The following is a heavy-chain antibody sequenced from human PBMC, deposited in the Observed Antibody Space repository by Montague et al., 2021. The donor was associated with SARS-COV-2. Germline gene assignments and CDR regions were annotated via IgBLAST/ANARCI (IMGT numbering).Heavy chain of an antibody. Sequence: SETLSPTCTVSGGSISSYYWSWIRQPPGKGLEWIGYIYYSGSTNYNPSLKSRVTISVDTSKNQFSLKLSSVTAADTAVYYCARGIFTIPFIPAHYYMDVWGKGTTVTVSS. CDR3: ARGIFTIPFIPAHYYMDV. D-gene: IGHD3-3*01. J-gene: IGHJ6*03. CDR2: IYYSGST. CDR1: GGSISSYY. V-gene: IGHV4-59*01.